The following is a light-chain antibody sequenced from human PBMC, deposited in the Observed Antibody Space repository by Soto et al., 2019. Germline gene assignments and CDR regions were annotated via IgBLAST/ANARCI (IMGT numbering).Light chain of an antibody. CDR1: QGISSW. Sequence: DIQMTQSPSSVSASVGDRVTITCRASQGISSWLAWYQQKPGKAPKLLIYDASTLESWVPSRFSGSRSGTEFTLTISSLQPDDFATYYCQQYNSYSWTFGQGTKVDI. CDR3: QQYNSYSWT. V-gene: IGKV1-5*01. CDR2: DAS. J-gene: IGKJ1*01.